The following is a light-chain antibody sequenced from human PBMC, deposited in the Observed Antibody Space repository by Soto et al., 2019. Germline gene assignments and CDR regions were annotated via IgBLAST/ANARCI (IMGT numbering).Light chain of an antibody. J-gene: IGLJ1*01. V-gene: IGLV2-11*01. CDR3: CSHAGSYTFV. Sequence: QSALTQPRSVSGSPGQSVTISCTGTSSDVGGYNYDSWYQQHPGKAPKVMIYDVSKRPSGVPDRFSGSKSGNTASLTISGLQAEDEADYYCCSHAGSYTFVFGTGTKLTVL. CDR1: SSDVGGYNY. CDR2: DVS.